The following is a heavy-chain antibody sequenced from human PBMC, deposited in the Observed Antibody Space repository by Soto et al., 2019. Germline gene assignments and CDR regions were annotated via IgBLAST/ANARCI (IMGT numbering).Heavy chain of an antibody. CDR2: IHYSGST. Sequence: PSKTLSLTCSVSGGSISNDLHCWSWIRQSPGKGLEWIGYIHYSGSTYYNPSLKRRVTISVDTSKNQFSLNLSSVNGADTVVYYSARDFSNWNWGYYYGMVVWGEGTTVTV. J-gene: IGHJ6*02. CDR3: ARDFSNWNWGYYYGMVV. V-gene: IGHV4-30-4*01. CDR1: GGSISNDLHC. D-gene: IGHD1-1*01.